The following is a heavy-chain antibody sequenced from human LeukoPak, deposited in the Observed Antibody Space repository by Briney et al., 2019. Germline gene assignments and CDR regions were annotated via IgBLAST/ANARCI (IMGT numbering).Heavy chain of an antibody. CDR3: ASLYKDIVVVPAADRGWFDP. V-gene: IGHV4-59*12. J-gene: IGHJ5*02. CDR2: FSYSGST. D-gene: IGHD2-2*01. CDR1: GGSITSDY. Sequence: PSETLSLTCTLSGGSITSDYWSWIRQSPGKGLEWIGYFSYSGSTHYSPSLTSRVAISVDTSKNQFSLKLSSVTAADTAVYYCASLYKDIVVVPAADRGWFDPWGQGTLVTVSS.